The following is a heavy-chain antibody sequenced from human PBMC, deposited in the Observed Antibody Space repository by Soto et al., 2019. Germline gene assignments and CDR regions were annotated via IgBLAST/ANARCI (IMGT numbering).Heavy chain of an antibody. D-gene: IGHD3-22*01. J-gene: IGHJ4*02. V-gene: IGHV3-30*18. CDR1: GFTFSSYG. CDR3: AKGLSGCYDY. CDR2: ISYDGSNK. Sequence: QVQLVESGGGVVQPGRSLRLSCAASGFTFSSYGMHWVRQAPGKGLEWVAVISYDGSNKYYADSVKGRFTISRDNSKNTLYLQMNSLRAEGTAVYYCAKGLSGCYDYWGQGTLVTVSS.